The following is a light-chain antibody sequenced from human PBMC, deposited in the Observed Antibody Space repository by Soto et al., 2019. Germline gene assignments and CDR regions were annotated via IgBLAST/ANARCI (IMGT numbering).Light chain of an antibody. V-gene: IGKV3-15*01. CDR3: QQYYNWPPYT. CDR2: SSS. Sequence: EVLMTQSPATLCVSPGDRATLSCRASQSVDTNVVWYQQKPGHPPMLLFHSSSIMAPLVPARFTGIGSGTDFTLTISGLQSDDFAIYYCQQYYNWPPYTFGQGTK. J-gene: IGKJ2*01. CDR1: QSVDTN.